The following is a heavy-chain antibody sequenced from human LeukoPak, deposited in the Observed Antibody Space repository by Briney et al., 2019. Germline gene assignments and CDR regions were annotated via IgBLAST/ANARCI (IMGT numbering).Heavy chain of an antibody. CDR1: GYSISSGYY. CDR2: IYHSGST. J-gene: IGHJ4*02. CDR3: ARGDYYDSSGYYRVFDY. Sequence: SETLSLTCTVSGYSISSGYYWGWIRQPPGKGLEWIGSIYHSGSTYYNPSLKSRVTISVDTSKKQFSLKLNSVTAADTAVYYCARGDYYDSSGYYRVFDYWGQGTLVTVSS. V-gene: IGHV4-38-2*02. D-gene: IGHD3-22*01.